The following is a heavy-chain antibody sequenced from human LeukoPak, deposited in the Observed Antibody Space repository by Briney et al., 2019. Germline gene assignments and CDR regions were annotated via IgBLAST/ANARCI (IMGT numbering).Heavy chain of an antibody. D-gene: IGHD6-19*01. CDR2: ISSSGSAI. CDR1: GFTFSSYE. CDR3: ARGGSLGY. V-gene: IGHV3-48*03. J-gene: IGHJ4*02. Sequence: GGSLRLSCAASGFTFSSYEMNWVRQAPGKGLEWVSKISSSGSAIYYADSVKGRFTISRDNTKSTLYLQMNSLRVEDTAVYYCARGGSLGYWGQGTLVTVSS.